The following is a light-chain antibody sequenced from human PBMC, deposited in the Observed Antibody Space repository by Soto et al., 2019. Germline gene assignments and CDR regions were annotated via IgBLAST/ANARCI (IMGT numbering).Light chain of an antibody. Sequence: DIVLTQSPGTLSLSPGERATLSCRASQSVSSSYLAWYQQKPGQAPRPLIYGASSRAIGIPDRFSGSGSGTDFTLTISRLEPEDFAVYYFQQYGSSPWTFGKGTKVQV. J-gene: IGKJ1*01. CDR1: QSVSSSY. CDR2: GAS. V-gene: IGKV3-20*01. CDR3: QQYGSSPWT.